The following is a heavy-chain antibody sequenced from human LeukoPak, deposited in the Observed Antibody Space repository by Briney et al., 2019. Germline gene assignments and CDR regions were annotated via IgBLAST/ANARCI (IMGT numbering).Heavy chain of an antibody. CDR3: ASCGITGDDAFDI. J-gene: IGHJ3*02. D-gene: IGHD7-27*01. CDR2: ISSSSSYI. CDR1: GFTFSSYS. V-gene: IGHV3-21*01. Sequence: GGSLRLSCAASGFTFSSYSMNWVRQAPGKGLEWVSSISSSSSYIYYADSVKGRFTISRDNAKNSLYLQMNSLRAEDTAVYYCASCGITGDDAFDIWGQGTMVTVSS.